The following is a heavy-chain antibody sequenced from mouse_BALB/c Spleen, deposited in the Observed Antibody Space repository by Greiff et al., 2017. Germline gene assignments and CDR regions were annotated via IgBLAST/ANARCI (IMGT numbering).Heavy chain of an antibody. J-gene: IGHJ2*01. CDR2: INPSNGRT. V-gene: IGHV1S81*02. D-gene: IGHD2-3*01. Sequence: VQLQQSGAELVKPGASVKLSCKASGYTFTSYWMHWVKQRPGQGLEWIGEINPSNGRTNYNEKFKSKATLTVDKSSSTAYMQLSSLTSEDSAVYYCARVGYYRFFDYWGQGTTLTVSS. CDR3: ARVGYYRFFDY. CDR1: GYTFTSYW.